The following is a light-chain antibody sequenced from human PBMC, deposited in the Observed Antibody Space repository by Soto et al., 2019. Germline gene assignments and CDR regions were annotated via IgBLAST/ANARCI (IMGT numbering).Light chain of an antibody. CDR1: QSVSYKY. Sequence: EIVLTQSPGTLSLSPGERATLYCSAIQSVSYKYLAWYQQKPGQAPRLLIYGASIRATGIPARFSGSGSGTDFTLTISSLEPEDFAVYYCQQRSNWPPKTFGGGTKVDIK. CDR3: QQRSNWPPKT. CDR2: GAS. V-gene: IGKV3-11*01. J-gene: IGKJ4*01.